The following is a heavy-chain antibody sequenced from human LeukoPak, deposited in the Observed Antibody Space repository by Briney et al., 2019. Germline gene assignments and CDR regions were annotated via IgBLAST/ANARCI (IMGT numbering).Heavy chain of an antibody. Sequence: GGSLRLSCAASGFSFSNYVMHWVRQAPGKGLEWVAVTRSDGNDEYYADSVKGRFTISRDNSRNMLYLQMNGLRAEDTAVYYCARDGSRGDFDYWGQGTLVTVSS. D-gene: IGHD3-10*01. CDR3: ARDGSRGDFDY. CDR2: TRSDGNDE. CDR1: GFSFSNYV. J-gene: IGHJ4*02. V-gene: IGHV3-33*01.